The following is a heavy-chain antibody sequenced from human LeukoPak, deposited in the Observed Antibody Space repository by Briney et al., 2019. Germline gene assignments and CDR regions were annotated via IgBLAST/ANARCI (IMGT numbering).Heavy chain of an antibody. J-gene: IGHJ4*02. CDR1: GGTFSSYA. CDR3: ARGGYCGGDCYMVDS. V-gene: IGHV1-69*13. CDR2: IIPIFGTA. Sequence: ASVKVSCKASGGTFSSYAISWVRQAPGQGLEWMGGIIPIFGTANYTQNFQGRVTITADEPTNTAYMELSSLRSEDTAVYYCARGGYCGGDCYMVDSWGQGTLVTVSS. D-gene: IGHD2-21*02.